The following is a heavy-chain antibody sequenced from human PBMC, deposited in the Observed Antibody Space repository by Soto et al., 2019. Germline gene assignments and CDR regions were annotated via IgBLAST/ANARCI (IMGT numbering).Heavy chain of an antibody. D-gene: IGHD3-10*01. V-gene: IGHV4-4*07. CDR1: GGSISSYY. CDR2: IYTSGST. Sequence: SETLSLTCTVPGGSISSYYWSWIRQPAGKGLEWIGRIYTSGSTNYNPSLKSRVTMSVDTSKNQFSLKLSSVTAADTAVYYCARVATMVRGPDAFDIWGQGTMVTVSS. CDR3: ARVATMVRGPDAFDI. J-gene: IGHJ3*02.